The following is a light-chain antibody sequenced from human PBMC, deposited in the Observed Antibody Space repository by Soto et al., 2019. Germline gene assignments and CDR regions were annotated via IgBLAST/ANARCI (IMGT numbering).Light chain of an antibody. CDR3: LLYFGGSQLV. Sequence: QAVVTQEPSLTVSPGGTVTLTCASSTGVVTDAFHPSWFQQKPGQAPRSFIYNTNNKHSWTPARFSGSLLGGKAALTLSSAVPEDEAEYYCLLYFGGSQLVFGGGTKVTVL. J-gene: IGLJ2*01. CDR2: NTN. V-gene: IGLV7-43*01. CDR1: TGVVTDAFH.